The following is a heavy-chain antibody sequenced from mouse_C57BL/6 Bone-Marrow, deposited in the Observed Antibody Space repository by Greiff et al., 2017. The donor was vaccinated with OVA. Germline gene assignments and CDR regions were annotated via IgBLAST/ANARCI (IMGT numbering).Heavy chain of an antibody. CDR3: ARRRYDSPWFAY. V-gene: IGHV1-26*01. J-gene: IGHJ3*01. CDR2: INPNNGGT. Sequence: EVQLQQSGPELVKPGASVKISCKASGYTFTDYYMNWVKQSHGKSLEWIGDINPNNGGTGYNQKFKGKATLTVDKSSSTAYMELRSLTSEDSAVYYCARRRYDSPWFAYWGQGTLVTVSA. D-gene: IGHD2-4*01. CDR1: GYTFTDYY.